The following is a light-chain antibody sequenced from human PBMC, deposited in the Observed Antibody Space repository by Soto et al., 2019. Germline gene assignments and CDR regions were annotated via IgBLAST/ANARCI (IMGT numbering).Light chain of an antibody. Sequence: EIVMTQSPATLSVSPGERATLSCRASHSVSSRLAWYQQKPGQAPRLLIYGASTRATGLPARFSGSGSGTEFTLTISSRQSEDGSVYYCQHYTNRPLTCGGGTKVEIK. CDR2: GAS. CDR3: QHYTNRPLT. V-gene: IGKV3-15*01. J-gene: IGKJ4*01. CDR1: HSVSSR.